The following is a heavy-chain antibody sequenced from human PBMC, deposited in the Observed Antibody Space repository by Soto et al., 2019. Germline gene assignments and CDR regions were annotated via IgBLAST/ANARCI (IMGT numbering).Heavy chain of an antibody. J-gene: IGHJ4*02. CDR2: TPATDDDT. Sequence: EVQLLESGGGMVQPGGSLRISCVASGFGFSSYAISWVRQSPGKGLEWVSTTPATDDDTSYALSVTGRFIVSRDNSKNTLSLLMRSLRAEDTALYYCAKVEDNTGWAVVDSWGQGTLVIVS. CDR3: AKVEDNTGWAVVDS. V-gene: IGHV3-23*01. D-gene: IGHD6-19*01. CDR1: GFGFSSYA.